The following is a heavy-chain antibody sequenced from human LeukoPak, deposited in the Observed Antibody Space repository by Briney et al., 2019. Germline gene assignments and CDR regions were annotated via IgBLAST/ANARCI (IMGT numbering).Heavy chain of an antibody. V-gene: IGHV6-1*01. CDR2: TFYRSDWYK. D-gene: IGHD6-6*01. CDR1: GDSVSSYSAS. Sequence: SQTLSLTCAISGDSVSSYSASWNWIRQSPSRGLEWLGWTFYRSDWYKDYAVSMKSRITIKPDTSRNQFSLHLNSVTPEDTAVYYCARDPHSNSSYYYFDYWGQGTLVTVSS. CDR3: ARDPHSNSSYYYFDY. J-gene: IGHJ4*02.